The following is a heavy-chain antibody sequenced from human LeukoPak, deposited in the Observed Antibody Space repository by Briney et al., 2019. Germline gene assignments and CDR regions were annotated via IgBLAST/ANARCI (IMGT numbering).Heavy chain of an antibody. D-gene: IGHD3-10*01. Sequence: GASVKVSCKVSGYTLTELSMHWVRQAPGKGLEWMGGFDPEDGETIYAQKFQGRVTMTEDTSTDTAYMEQSSLRSEDTAVYYCATGITMVRGVMFYWGQGTLVTVSS. CDR2: FDPEDGET. V-gene: IGHV1-24*01. CDR1: GYTLTELS. CDR3: ATGITMVRGVMFY. J-gene: IGHJ4*02.